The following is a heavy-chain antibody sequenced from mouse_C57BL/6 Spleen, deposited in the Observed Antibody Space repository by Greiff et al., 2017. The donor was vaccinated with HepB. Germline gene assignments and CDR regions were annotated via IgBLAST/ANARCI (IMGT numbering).Heavy chain of an antibody. J-gene: IGHJ2*01. D-gene: IGHD1-1*01. Sequence: VQLQQPGAELVRPGSSVKLSCKASGYTFTSYWMDWVKQRPGQGLDWIGNIYPSDSETHYNQKFKDKATLTVDKSSSTAYMQLSSLTSEDSAVYYCARRGTTVVLDYWGQGTTLTVSS. CDR2: IYPSDSET. V-gene: IGHV1-61*01. CDR1: GYTFTSYW. CDR3: ARRGTTVVLDY.